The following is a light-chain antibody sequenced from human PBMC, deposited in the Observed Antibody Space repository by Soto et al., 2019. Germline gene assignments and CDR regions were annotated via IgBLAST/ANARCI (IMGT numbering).Light chain of an antibody. CDR1: QGIGTW. CDR3: QQYNYFWA. J-gene: IGKJ1*01. Sequence: DIQMTQSPSSVSASVGDRVTITCRASQGIGTWLAWYQQKPGKGPNLLIYAASGLESGVPSRFSGGGSGTEFSLTISSLQPDDFATYYCQQYNYFWAFGQGTKVDIK. V-gene: IGKV1-5*01. CDR2: AAS.